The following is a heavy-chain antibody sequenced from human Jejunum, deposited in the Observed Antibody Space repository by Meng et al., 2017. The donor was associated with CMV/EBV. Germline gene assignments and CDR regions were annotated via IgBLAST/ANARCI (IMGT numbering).Heavy chain of an antibody. CDR3: ASQGYDFWSGYYAFDI. D-gene: IGHD3-3*01. CDR2: INPNSGGA. Sequence: TFTGHYMHWVRQAPGQWLEWMGRINPNSGGANYAQKFQGRVTMTRDTSISTAYMELNRLRSDDTAVYYCASQGYDFWSGYYAFDIWGQGTKVTVSS. CDR1: TFTGHY. V-gene: IGHV1-2*02. J-gene: IGHJ3*02.